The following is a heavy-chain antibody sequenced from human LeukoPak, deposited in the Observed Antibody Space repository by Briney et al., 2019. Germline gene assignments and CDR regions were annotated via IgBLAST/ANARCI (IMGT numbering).Heavy chain of an antibody. CDR1: GFTFSSYS. J-gene: IGHJ3*02. Sequence: GGSLRLSCAASGFTFSSYSMNWVRQAPGKGLEWVSSISSSSSYIYYADSVKGRFTIFRDNAKNSLYLQRNSLRAEDTAVYYCARGSRRRHAFDIWGQGTMVTVSS. CDR3: ARGSRRRHAFDI. CDR2: ISSSSSYI. V-gene: IGHV3-21*01.